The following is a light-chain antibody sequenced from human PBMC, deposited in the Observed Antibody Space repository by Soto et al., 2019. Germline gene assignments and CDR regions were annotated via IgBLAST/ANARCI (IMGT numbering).Light chain of an antibody. J-gene: IGLJ3*02. Sequence: QSVLTQPPSASGTLGQRVTISCSGSSSNIESNTVNWYQQLPGMAPKLLVYSNNQRPSGVPDRFSGSKSGTSASLAISGLQSEDEADYYCAAWDDRVPGWVFGGWTKITVL. CDR1: SSNIESNT. V-gene: IGLV1-44*01. CDR2: SNN. CDR3: AAWDDRVPGWV.